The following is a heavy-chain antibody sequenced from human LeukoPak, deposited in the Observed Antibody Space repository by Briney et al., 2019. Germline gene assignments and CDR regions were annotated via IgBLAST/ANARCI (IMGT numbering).Heavy chain of an antibody. CDR2: MNPNSGNT. CDR1: GYTFTSYD. D-gene: IGHD6-6*01. J-gene: IGHJ5*02. CDR3: ARGIAARPGWFDP. Sequence: ASVKVSCKASGYTFTSYDINWVRQATGQGLEWMGWMNPNSGNTGYAQKFQGRVTMTRNTSISTAYMELSSLRSEDTAMYYCARGIAARPGWFDPWGQGTLVTVSS. V-gene: IGHV1-8*01.